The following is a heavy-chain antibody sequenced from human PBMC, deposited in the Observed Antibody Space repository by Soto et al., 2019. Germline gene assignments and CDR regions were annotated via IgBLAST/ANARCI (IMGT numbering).Heavy chain of an antibody. D-gene: IGHD1-7*01. CDR2: IYHSGST. J-gene: IGHJ6*02. CDR1: GGSISSSNW. Sequence: PSETLSLTCAVSGGSISSSNWWSWVRQPPGKGLEWIGEIYHSGSTNYNPSLKSRVTISVDKSKNQFSLKLSSVTAADTAVYYCARRPGTGVYYYYSMDVWGQGTTVTVSS. V-gene: IGHV4-4*02. CDR3: ARRPGTGVYYYYSMDV.